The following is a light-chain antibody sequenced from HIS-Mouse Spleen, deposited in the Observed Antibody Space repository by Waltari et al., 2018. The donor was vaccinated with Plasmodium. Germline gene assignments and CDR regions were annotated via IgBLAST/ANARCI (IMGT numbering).Light chain of an antibody. CDR2: GAS. J-gene: IGKJ1*01. CDR1: RRLRSRY. V-gene: IGKV3-20*01. CDR3: QQYGSSSWT. Sequence: SSRASRRLRSRYLAWSHQKPGQAPRRLIYGASSRATGIPDRFSGSGSGTDFTLTISRLEPEDFAVYYCQQYGSSSWTFGQGTKVEIK.